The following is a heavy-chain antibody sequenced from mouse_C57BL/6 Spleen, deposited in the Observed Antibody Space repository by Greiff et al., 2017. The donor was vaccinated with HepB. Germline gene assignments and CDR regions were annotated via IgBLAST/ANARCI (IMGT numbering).Heavy chain of an antibody. D-gene: IGHD2-5*01. CDR1: GFNIKDDY. CDR3: TMDYSNQFAY. V-gene: IGHV14-4*01. CDR2: IDPENGDT. Sequence: EVQLQESGAELVRPGASVKLSCTASGFNIKDDYMHWVDQRPEQGLEWIGWIDPENGDTEYASKFQGKATITADTSSNPAYLQLSSLTSEDTAVYYCTMDYSNQFAYWGQGTLVTVSA. J-gene: IGHJ3*01.